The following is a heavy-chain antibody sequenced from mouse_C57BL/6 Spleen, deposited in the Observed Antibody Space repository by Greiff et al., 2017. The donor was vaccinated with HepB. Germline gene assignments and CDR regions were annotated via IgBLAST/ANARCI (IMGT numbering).Heavy chain of an antibody. D-gene: IGHD1-1*01. CDR3: AATVVAYYAMDY. CDR2: ISSGSSTI. J-gene: IGHJ4*01. V-gene: IGHV5-17*01. Sequence: EVQVVESGGGLVKPGGSLKLSCAASGFTFSDYGMHWVRQAPEKGLEWVAYISSGSSTIYYADTVKGRFTISRDNAKNTLFLQMTSLRSEDTAMYYCAATVVAYYAMDYWGQGTSVTVSS. CDR1: GFTFSDYG.